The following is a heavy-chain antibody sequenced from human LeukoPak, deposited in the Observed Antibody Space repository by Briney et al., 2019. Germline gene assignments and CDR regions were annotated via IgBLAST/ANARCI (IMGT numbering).Heavy chain of an antibody. CDR1: GFTFSSYA. CDR3: ATHHDYSNSNYFDF. CDR2: FSGAGSST. D-gene: IGHD4-11*01. J-gene: IGHJ4*02. V-gene: IGHV3-23*01. Sequence: GSLRLSCAASGFTFSSYAMSWVRQAPGKGLEWVSAFSGAGSSTNYADSVKGRFTISRDNSKNTLYLQMNSLRVEDTAVYYCATHHDYSNSNYFDFWGPGTLVTVSS.